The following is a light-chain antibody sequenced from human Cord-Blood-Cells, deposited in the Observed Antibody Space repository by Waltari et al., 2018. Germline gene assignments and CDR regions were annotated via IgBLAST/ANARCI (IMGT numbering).Light chain of an antibody. CDR3: AAWDDSLNGVV. CDR2: SNN. J-gene: IGLJ2*01. Sequence: QSVLTQPPSASGTPGQRVTISCSGSSSNIGSNTVNWYQQPPGTAPKLLIYSNNQRPPGVPDRFSGPKCGTSASLAISGRQSEDEADYYCAAWDDSLNGVVFGGGTKLTVL. V-gene: IGLV1-44*01. CDR1: SSNIGSNT.